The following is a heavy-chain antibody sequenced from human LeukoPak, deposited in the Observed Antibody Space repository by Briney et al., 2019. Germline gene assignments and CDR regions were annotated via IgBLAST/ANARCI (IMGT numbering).Heavy chain of an antibody. CDR1: GFTFSSYS. Sequence: GGSLRLSCAASGFTFSSYSMNWVRQAPGKGLEWVSAISGSGGSTYYADSVKGRFTISRDNSKNTLYLQMNSLRAEDTAVYYCAKYSSGWYVGIDYWGQGTLVTVSS. CDR3: AKYSSGWYVGIDY. CDR2: ISGSGGST. D-gene: IGHD6-19*01. J-gene: IGHJ4*02. V-gene: IGHV3-23*01.